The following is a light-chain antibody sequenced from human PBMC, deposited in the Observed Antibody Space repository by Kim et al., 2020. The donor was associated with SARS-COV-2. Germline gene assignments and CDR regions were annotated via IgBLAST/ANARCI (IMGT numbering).Light chain of an antibody. CDR3: QQYGGSPIT. CDR1: QSVSSSY. Sequence: EIVLTQSPGTLSLSPGERATLSCRASQSVSSSYLAWYQQKPGQAPRLLIYGASTRATDIPDRFSGTGSGTDFTLTISRLEPEDFALYYCQQYGGSPITFGQGTRLEIK. CDR2: GAS. V-gene: IGKV3-20*01. J-gene: IGKJ5*01.